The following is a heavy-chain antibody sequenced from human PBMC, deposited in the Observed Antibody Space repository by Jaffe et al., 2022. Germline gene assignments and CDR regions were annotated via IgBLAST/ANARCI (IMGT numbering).Heavy chain of an antibody. V-gene: IGHV3-23*05. CDR1: GFTFSNTA. CDR2: IGGVDTNT. D-gene: IGHD3-9*01. CDR3: AKAHPPSLQFFDWPYFFDF. J-gene: IGHJ4*02. Sequence: EVLLLESGGDLVQPGGSLRLSCTASGFTFSNTAMAWVRQAPGKGPQWVAAIGGVDTNTYYEQSVKGRFTISRDNSKNSLYLQMSSLRVEDTAMYYCAKAHPPSLQFFDWPYFFDFWGQGILVTVSS.